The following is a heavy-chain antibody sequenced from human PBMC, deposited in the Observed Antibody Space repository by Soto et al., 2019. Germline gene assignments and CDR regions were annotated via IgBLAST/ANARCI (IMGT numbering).Heavy chain of an antibody. CDR2: IIPIFGTA. D-gene: IGHD1-1*01. CDR1: GGTLSSDA. CDR3: ARAETGPGSG. V-gene: IGHV1-69*13. Sequence: SVKGSWKASGGTLSSDAISWVRQAPGQGLEWMGGIIPIFGTANYAQKFQGRVTITADESTSTAYMELSSLRSEDTAVYYCARAETGPGSGWGQGTLVTVSS. J-gene: IGHJ4*02.